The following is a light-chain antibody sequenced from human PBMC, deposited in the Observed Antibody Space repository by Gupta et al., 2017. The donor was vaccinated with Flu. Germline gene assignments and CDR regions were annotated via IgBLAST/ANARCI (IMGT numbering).Light chain of an antibody. CDR2: DAS. CDR1: QSISTY. CDR3: QQSYSTPRT. J-gene: IGKJ1*01. V-gene: IGKV1-39*01. Sequence: DIQMTQSPSSLSASVGDRVTITCRASQSISTYLNWYQQKPGKAPKLLIYDASSLQSGVPSRFSGSGSGTDFTLTISSLQPEDSATYYCQQSYSTPRTFGQGTKVEIK.